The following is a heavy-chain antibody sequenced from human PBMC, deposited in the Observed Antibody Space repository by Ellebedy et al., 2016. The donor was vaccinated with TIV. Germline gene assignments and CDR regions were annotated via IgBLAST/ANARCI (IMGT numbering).Heavy chain of an antibody. J-gene: IGHJ4*02. CDR1: GFTFSSYA. V-gene: IGHV3-23*01. CDR3: AKQQLVLGVDY. Sequence: GESLKISCAASGFTFSSYAMSWVRQAPGKGLEWVSAISGSGGSTYYADSVKGRFTISRDNSKNTRYLQRNSLRAEDTAVYYCAKQQLVLGVDYWGQGTLVTVSS. CDR2: ISGSGGST. D-gene: IGHD6-13*01.